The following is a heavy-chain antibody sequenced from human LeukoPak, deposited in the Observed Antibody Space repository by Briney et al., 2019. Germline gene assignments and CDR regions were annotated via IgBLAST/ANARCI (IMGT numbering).Heavy chain of an antibody. CDR3: ARGRSTGYYYGSAYFDY. D-gene: IGHD3-10*01. J-gene: IGHJ4*02. V-gene: IGHV1-69*05. Sequence: SVKVSCKASGGTFSSYAISWVRQAPGQGLEWMGGIIPIFGTANYAQKFHGRVTITTDESTSTAYMELSSLRSEDTAVYYCARGRSTGYYYGSAYFDYWGQGTLVTVSS. CDR1: GGTFSSYA. CDR2: IIPIFGTA.